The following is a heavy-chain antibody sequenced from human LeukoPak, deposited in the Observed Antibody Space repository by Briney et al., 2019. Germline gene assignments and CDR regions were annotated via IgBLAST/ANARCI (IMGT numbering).Heavy chain of an antibody. CDR1: GGSISNYY. V-gene: IGHV4-59*08. Sequence: SETLSLTCTVAGGSISNYYLSWIRQPPGKGLEWIGYIYNSGSTNYNPSLKSRVTISVDTSTNQFSLKLYSVTAADTAVYYCARRDTSAWYYFAYWGQGTLVTVSS. J-gene: IGHJ4*02. CDR3: ARRDTSAWYYFAY. CDR2: IYNSGST. D-gene: IGHD6-19*01.